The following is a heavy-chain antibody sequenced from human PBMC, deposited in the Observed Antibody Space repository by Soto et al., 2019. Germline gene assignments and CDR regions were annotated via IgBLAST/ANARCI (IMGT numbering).Heavy chain of an antibody. CDR2: ISKSGGTT. J-gene: IGHJ4*02. CDR1: GFTFSSYS. D-gene: IGHD2-21*02. V-gene: IGHV3-48*04. CDR3: GKGDSGDPHAF. Sequence: PGGSLRLSCAASGFTFSSYSMKWVRQAPGKGPEWVSYISKSGGTTQYADSVRGRFTISRDNAKNSLYLQMNSLRAEDTAVYYCGKGDSGDPHAFRARGTPDPVSA.